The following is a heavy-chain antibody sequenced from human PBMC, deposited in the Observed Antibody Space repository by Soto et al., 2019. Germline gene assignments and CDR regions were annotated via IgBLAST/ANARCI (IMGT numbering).Heavy chain of an antibody. V-gene: IGHV4-38-2*02. Sequence: PXETLFLTCAVAGYSISSGYYWGWIRQPPVKGLEWIGSIYHSGSTYYNPSLKSRVTISVDTSKNQFSLKLSSVTAADTAVYYCARDGARGWNYARRYYYYYGMDVWGQGNTVTVSS. CDR1: GYSISSGYY. J-gene: IGHJ6*02. CDR3: ARDGARGWNYARRYYYYYGMDV. CDR2: IYHSGST. D-gene: IGHD1-7*01.